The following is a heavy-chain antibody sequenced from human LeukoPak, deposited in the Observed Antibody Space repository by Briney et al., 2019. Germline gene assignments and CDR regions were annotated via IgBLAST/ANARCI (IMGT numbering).Heavy chain of an antibody. CDR1: GTSISSSTYYY. Sequence: SQTLSLTCTVSGTSISSSTYYYWSWIRQHPGEAPEWMGYIYYLDATYYNPSLESRLSISVAASENQFYLKLTSVTAADTAVYYCARLHYYDSASGHMTYSFDDWGQGTLVTV. V-gene: IGHV4-31*03. J-gene: IGHJ4*02. CDR3: ARLHYYDSASGHMTYSFDD. D-gene: IGHD3-22*01. CDR2: IYYLDAT.